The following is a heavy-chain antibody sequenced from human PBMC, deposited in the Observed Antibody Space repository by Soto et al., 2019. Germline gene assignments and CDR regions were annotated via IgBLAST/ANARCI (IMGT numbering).Heavy chain of an antibody. Sequence: EVQLVESGGGLVQPGGSLRLSCAASGFTFRSYWMHWVRQAPGKGLAWVARISSDGSSTSYADSVKGRFTISRDNAKNTLYLQMKSQRAEDTAGYYCALKHSSSWVYFYYYMDVWGKGTTVTVSS. V-gene: IGHV3-74*01. CDR1: GFTFRSYW. CDR3: ALKHSSSWVYFYYYMDV. J-gene: IGHJ6*03. CDR2: ISSDGSST. D-gene: IGHD6-13*01.